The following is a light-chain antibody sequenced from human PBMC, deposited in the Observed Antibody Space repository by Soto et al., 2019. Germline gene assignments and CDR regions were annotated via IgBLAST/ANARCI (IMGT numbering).Light chain of an antibody. J-gene: IGKJ5*01. CDR1: QSVSSNY. CDR2: GAS. Sequence: EIVLTQSPGTLSLCPGERATLSCRASQSVSSNYLAWYQQKPGQAPRLLIYGASNRATGIPDRFSGSGSGTDFTLTISRLEPEDFAVYYCQQYVNSPITFGQGTRLDIK. V-gene: IGKV3-20*01. CDR3: QQYVNSPIT.